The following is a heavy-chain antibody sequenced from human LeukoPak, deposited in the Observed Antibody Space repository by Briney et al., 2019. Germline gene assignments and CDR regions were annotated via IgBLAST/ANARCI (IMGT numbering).Heavy chain of an antibody. D-gene: IGHD3-22*01. Sequence: ASVKVSFKASGYTFTSYYMHWVRQAPGQGLEWMGIINPSGGSTSYAQKFQGRVTMTRDTSTSIVYMELSSLRSEDTAVYYCARASDSSGYYAPQHYFDYWGQGTLVTVSS. J-gene: IGHJ4*02. CDR1: GYTFTSYY. CDR2: INPSGGST. CDR3: ARASDSSGYYAPQHYFDY. V-gene: IGHV1-46*03.